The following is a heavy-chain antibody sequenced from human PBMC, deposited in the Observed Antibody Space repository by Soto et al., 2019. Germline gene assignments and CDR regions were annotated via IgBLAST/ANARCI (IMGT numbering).Heavy chain of an antibody. CDR2: YGGGNK. CDR3: AREFPRDLGGFDY. J-gene: IGHJ4*02. D-gene: IGHD3-16*01. Sequence: QVQLVESGGGVVQPGMSLRLSCAASGFIFSSYDIHWVRQAPGKGLEWVAGYGGGNKYYADSVKGRFTISRDNSKSTLYLQMNSLRAEDTGVYYCAREFPRDLGGFDYWGQGTLVTVSS. CDR1: GFIFSSYD. V-gene: IGHV3-33*01.